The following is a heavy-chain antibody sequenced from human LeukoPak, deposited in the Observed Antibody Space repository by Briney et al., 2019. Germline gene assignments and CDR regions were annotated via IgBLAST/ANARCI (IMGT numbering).Heavy chain of an antibody. V-gene: IGHV4-34*01. CDR3: ARGGVGGDYFDY. D-gene: IGHD2-15*01. J-gene: IGHJ4*02. CDR1: GGSFSGYY. CDR2: INHSGST. Sequence: PSETLSLTCAVYGGSFSGYYWSWIRQPPGKGLEWIGEINHSGSTNYNPSLKSRVTISVDTSKNQFSLKLSSVTAADTAVYYCARGGVGGDYFDYRGAREPWSPSPQ.